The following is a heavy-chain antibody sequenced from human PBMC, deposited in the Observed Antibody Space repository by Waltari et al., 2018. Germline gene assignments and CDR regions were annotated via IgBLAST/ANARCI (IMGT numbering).Heavy chain of an antibody. D-gene: IGHD6-13*01. J-gene: IGHJ4*02. CDR1: GYTFTSYY. CDR2: IKPSGGST. Sequence: QVQLVQSGAEVKKPGASVKVSCKASGYTFTSYYMHWVRQAPGQGLEWMGIIKPSGGSTSYAQKFQGRVTMTRDTSTSTVYMELSSLRSEDTAVYYCARGRFLLAAAGNFDYWGQGTLVTVSS. V-gene: IGHV1-46*01. CDR3: ARGRFLLAAAGNFDY.